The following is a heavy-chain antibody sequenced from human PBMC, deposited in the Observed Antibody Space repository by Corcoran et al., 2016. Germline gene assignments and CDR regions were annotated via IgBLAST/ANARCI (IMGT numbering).Heavy chain of an antibody. Sequence: QVQLVQSGAEVKKPGSSVKVSCKASGGTFSSYAISWVRQAPGQGREWMGGIIPIFGTANYSQKFQGRVTITADESTSTAYMELSSLRSEDTAVYYCARGSRKSITMIVVVGDDAFDIWGQGTMVTVSS. CDR2: IIPIFGTA. CDR1: GGTFSSYA. J-gene: IGHJ3*02. D-gene: IGHD3-22*01. V-gene: IGHV1-69*01. CDR3: ARGSRKSITMIVVVGDDAFDI.